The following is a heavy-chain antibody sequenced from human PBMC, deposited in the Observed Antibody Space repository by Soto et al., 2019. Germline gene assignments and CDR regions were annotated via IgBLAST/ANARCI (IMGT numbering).Heavy chain of an antibody. CDR2: IIPIFGTG. Sequence: QVQLVQSGAEVKKPGSSVKVSCKASGGTFSSYAISWVRQAPGQGLEWMGGIIPIFGTGNYAQKFQGRVTSTPEESTSTAYIELSSLRSEETAVYYCASGYNWNYAFDYWGQGTLVTVSS. D-gene: IGHD1-7*01. V-gene: IGHV1-69*05. CDR1: GGTFSSYA. CDR3: ASGYNWNYAFDY. J-gene: IGHJ4*02.